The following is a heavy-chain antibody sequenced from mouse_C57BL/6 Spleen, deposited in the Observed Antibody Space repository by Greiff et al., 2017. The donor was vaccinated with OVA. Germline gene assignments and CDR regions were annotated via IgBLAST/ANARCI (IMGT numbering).Heavy chain of an antibody. J-gene: IGHJ1*03. Sequence: EVKLVESGGGLVQPGGSLSLSCAASGFTFTDYYMSWVRQPPGKALEWLGFIRNKANGYTTEYSASVKGRFTISRDNSQSILYLQMNALRAEDSATYYCARSPEDWYFDVWGTGTTVTVSS. CDR2: IRNKANGYTT. V-gene: IGHV7-3*01. CDR3: ARSPEDWYFDV. CDR1: GFTFTDYY.